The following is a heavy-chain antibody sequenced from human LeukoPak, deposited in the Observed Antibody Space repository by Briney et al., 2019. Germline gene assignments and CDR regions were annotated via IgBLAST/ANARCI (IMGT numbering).Heavy chain of an antibody. CDR3: ARDTGRSRYYYGMDV. V-gene: IGHV3-11*06. CDR1: GFTFSDFH. CDR2: ISGGSTYL. J-gene: IGHJ6*04. D-gene: IGHD2-8*02. Sequence: GGSLRLSCVASGFTFSDFHMSWIRQAPGKGLEWVSYISGGSTYLDYADSVKGRFTLSRDNAKNSLYLQVNSLRAEDTAVYYCARDTGRSRYYYGMDVWGKGTTVTVSP.